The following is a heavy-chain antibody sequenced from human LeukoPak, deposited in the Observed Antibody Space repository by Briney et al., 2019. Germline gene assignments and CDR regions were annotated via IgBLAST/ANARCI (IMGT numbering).Heavy chain of an antibody. CDR3: AREEPVASDY. V-gene: IGHV1-8*02. J-gene: IGHJ4*02. CDR2: MNPNSGNT. Sequence: GASVKVSCKAFGYSFTGYHLHWVRQATGQGLEWMGWMNPNSGNTGYAQKFQGRVTMTRNTSISTAYMELSSLRSEDTAVYYCAREEPVASDYWGQGTLVTVSS. D-gene: IGHD6-19*01. CDR1: GYSFTGYH.